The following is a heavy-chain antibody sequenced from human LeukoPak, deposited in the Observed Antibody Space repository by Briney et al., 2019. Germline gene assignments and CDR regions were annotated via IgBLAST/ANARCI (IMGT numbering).Heavy chain of an antibody. CDR3: ARALTTDHSGRWFDP. V-gene: IGHV3-7*01. D-gene: IGHD4-17*01. J-gene: IGHJ5*02. Sequence: PGGSLRLSCEGFGFIFSHYWMSWLRQAPGKEPEWVAIIKLFGDEQYYGDSVKGRFIISRDNARNLLYLQMHSLRADDTAMYYCARALTTDHSGRWFDPWGQGTLVTVSS. CDR2: IKLFGDEQ. CDR1: GFIFSHYW.